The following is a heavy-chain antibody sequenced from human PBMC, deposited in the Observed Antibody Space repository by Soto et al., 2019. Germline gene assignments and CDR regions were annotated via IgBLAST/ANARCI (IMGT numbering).Heavy chain of an antibody. D-gene: IGHD1-1*01. V-gene: IGHV3-15*07. Sequence: GGSLRLSCAASGFTFSNAWMNWVRQAPGKGLEWVGRIKSKTDGGTTDYAAPVKGRFTISRDDSKNTLYLQMNSLRAEDTAVYYCAKGSSQRNTYYYYYYMDVWGKGSTVPVSS. CDR3: AKGSSQRNTYYYYYYMDV. J-gene: IGHJ6*03. CDR1: GFTFSNAW. CDR2: IKSKTDGGTT.